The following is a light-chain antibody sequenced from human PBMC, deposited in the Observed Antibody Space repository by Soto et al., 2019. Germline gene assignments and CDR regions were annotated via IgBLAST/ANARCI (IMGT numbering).Light chain of an antibody. CDR3: QQVFGYPWT. CDR1: QGFSSY. Sequence: DIQLTQSPSFLSASVGDRVTITCRASQGFSSYLAWYQQKPGKAPKLLIYGASTLQSGVPSRFSGSGSGTEFTLTIGSLQPEDFATYYCQQVFGYPWTFGQGTKVEIK. J-gene: IGKJ1*01. CDR2: GAS. V-gene: IGKV1-9*01.